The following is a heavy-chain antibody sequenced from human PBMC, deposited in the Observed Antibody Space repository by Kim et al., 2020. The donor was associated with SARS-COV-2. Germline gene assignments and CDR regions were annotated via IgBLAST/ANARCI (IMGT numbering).Heavy chain of an antibody. J-gene: IGHJ4*02. D-gene: IGHD3-16*01. CDR1: GGSISSSSYY. CDR3: VRLARENVWGRPRYYFDY. V-gene: IGHV4-39*01. Sequence: SETLSLTCTVSGGSISSSSYYWGWIRQPPGKGLEWIGSIYYSGSTYYNPSLKSRVTISVDTSKNQFSLKLSSVTAADTAVYYCVRLARENVWGRPRYYFDYWGQGTLVTVSS. CDR2: IYYSGST.